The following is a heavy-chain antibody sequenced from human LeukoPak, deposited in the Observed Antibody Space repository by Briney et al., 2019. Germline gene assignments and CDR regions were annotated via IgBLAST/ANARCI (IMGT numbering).Heavy chain of an antibody. CDR1: GGSISSYY. Sequence: SETLSLTCAVSGGSISSYYWSWIRQPPGKGLEWIGYIYHSGSTKYNPSLKSRVTISVDTSKNQFSLKMSSVTAADTAVYYCARDGYSGNDGLWGQGTLVTVSS. D-gene: IGHD5-12*01. J-gene: IGHJ4*02. V-gene: IGHV4-59*01. CDR3: ARDGYSGNDGL. CDR2: IYHSGST.